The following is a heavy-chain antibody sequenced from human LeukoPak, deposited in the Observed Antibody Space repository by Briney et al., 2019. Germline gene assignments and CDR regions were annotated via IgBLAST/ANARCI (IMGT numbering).Heavy chain of an antibody. CDR1: GFTFSNYW. D-gene: IGHD4-17*01. CDR3: ARGPDGDTGWFDP. Sequence: GGSLRLSCASSGFTFSNYWMSWVRQAPGKGLEWVANIKEDGSEKDYVDSVKGRFTISRDNAKNSLYLQMNSLRAEDTAVYYCARGPDGDTGWFDPWGQGTLVTVSS. CDR2: IKEDGSEK. V-gene: IGHV3-7*02. J-gene: IGHJ5*02.